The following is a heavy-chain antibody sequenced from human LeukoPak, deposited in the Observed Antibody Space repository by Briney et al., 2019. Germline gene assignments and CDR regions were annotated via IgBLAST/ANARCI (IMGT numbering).Heavy chain of an antibody. J-gene: IGHJ6*03. CDR2: INHSGST. V-gene: IGHV4-34*01. D-gene: IGHD6-13*01. Sequence: PSETLSLTCAVYGGSFSGYYWSWIRQPPGKGLEWIGEINHSGSTNYNPSLKSRVTISVDTSKNQFSLKLSSVTAADTAVYYCARAWGAAAGTGYYYMDVWGKGTTVTASS. CDR1: GGSFSGYY. CDR3: ARAWGAAAGTGYYYMDV.